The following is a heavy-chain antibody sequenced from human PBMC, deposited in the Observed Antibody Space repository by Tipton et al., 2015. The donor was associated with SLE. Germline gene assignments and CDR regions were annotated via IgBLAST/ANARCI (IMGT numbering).Heavy chain of an antibody. CDR1: GFTFSSYG. CDR3: ARVRGAAAGYRAFDI. V-gene: IGHV3-48*03. CDR2: ISSSGSTI. D-gene: IGHD6-13*01. Sequence: SLRLSCAASGFTFSSYGMHWVRQDPGKGLEWVSYISSSGSTIYYADSVKGRFTISRDNAKNSLYLQMNSLRAEDTAVYYCARVRGAAAGYRAFDIWGQGTMVTVSS. J-gene: IGHJ3*02.